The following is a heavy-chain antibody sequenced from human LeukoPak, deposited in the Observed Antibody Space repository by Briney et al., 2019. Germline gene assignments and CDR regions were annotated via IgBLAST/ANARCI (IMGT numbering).Heavy chain of an antibody. V-gene: IGHV3-21*01. CDR2: ISSSSSYI. CDR1: GFTFSSYS. D-gene: IGHD3-22*01. J-gene: IGHJ4*02. Sequence: PGGSLRLSCAASGFTFSSYSMNWVRQAPGKGLEWVSSISSSSSYIYYADSVKGRFTISRDNAKNSLYLQMNSLRAEDTAVYYCAREAIDSSGYQDDYWGQGTLVTVSS. CDR3: AREAIDSSGYQDDY.